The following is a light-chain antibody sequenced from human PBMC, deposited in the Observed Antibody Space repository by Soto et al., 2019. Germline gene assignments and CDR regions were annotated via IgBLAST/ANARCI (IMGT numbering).Light chain of an antibody. CDR1: QSVDSAF. CDR2: GAS. V-gene: IGKV3-20*01. J-gene: IGKJ1*01. CDR3: QQYASSLT. Sequence: EIVLTQSPGSLSLSLGERATLSCRASQSVDSAFFAWYQQKPGQPPRLLMYGASRRATGIPERFSGSGSGTDFPLTISRLEPEDFAVYYCQQYASSLTFGQGTKVEI.